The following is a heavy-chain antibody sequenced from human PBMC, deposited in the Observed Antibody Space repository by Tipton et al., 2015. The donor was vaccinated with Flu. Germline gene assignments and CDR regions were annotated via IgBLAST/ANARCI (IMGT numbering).Heavy chain of an antibody. CDR2: ISTTSRHI. Sequence: SLRLSCAASGFTFSSYSMNWVRQAPGKGLEWVASISTTSRHIYYADSMKGRFTISRDNARNSLYLQMNGLRAEDTAVYYCARAIGAASSHWGQGTLVTVSS. D-gene: IGHD4/OR15-4a*01. CDR3: ARAIGAASSH. CDR1: GFTFSSYS. V-gene: IGHV3-21*01. J-gene: IGHJ4*02.